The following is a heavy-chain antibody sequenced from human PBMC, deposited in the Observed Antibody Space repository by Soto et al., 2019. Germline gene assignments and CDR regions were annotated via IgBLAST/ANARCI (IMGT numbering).Heavy chain of an antibody. Sequence: QVQLQQWGAGLLKPSETLSLTCAVYGGSFSGYYWSWIRQPPGKGLEWIGEINHSGSTNYNPSLKSRVTISVDTSKNQFSLKLSSVTAADTAVYYCARGRDHPLIVVVVAATPGWFDPWGQGTLVTVSS. D-gene: IGHD2-15*01. CDR2: INHSGST. CDR1: GGSFSGYY. V-gene: IGHV4-34*01. J-gene: IGHJ5*02. CDR3: ARGRDHPLIVVVVAATPGWFDP.